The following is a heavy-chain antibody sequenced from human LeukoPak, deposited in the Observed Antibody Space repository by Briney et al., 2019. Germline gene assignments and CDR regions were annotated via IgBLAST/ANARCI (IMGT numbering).Heavy chain of an antibody. CDR2: INNDGTTT. CDR1: GFTFSSYW. CDR3: AGGGVTTPTPYYYYYGMDV. Sequence: GGSLRLSCAASGFTFSSYWMHWVRQAPGKGLVWVSRINNDGTTTVYADSVRGRFTISRDNAKNTLYPQMNSLRAEDTAVYYCAGGGVTTPTPYYYYYGMDVWGQGTTVTVSS. D-gene: IGHD3-16*01. V-gene: IGHV3-74*01. J-gene: IGHJ6*02.